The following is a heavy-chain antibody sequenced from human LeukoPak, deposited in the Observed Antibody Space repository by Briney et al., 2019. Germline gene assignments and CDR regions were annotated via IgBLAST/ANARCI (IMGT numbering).Heavy chain of an antibody. CDR1: GGSISSSSYY. D-gene: IGHD2-8*02. V-gene: IGHV3-21*01. J-gene: IGHJ6*03. CDR2: ISSSSSYI. CDR3: ASLPRGLTGGYMDV. Sequence: ETLSLTCTVSGGSISSSSYYWGWVRQAPGKGLEWVSSISSSSSYIYYADSVKGRFTISRDNAKNSLYLQMNSLRAEDTAVYYCASLPRGLTGGYMDVWGKGTTVTVSS.